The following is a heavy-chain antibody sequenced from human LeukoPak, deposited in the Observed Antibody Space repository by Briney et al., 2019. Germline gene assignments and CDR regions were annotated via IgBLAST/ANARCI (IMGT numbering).Heavy chain of an antibody. V-gene: IGHV3-7*03. CDR1: GFIFSKYW. J-gene: IGHJ4*02. Sequence: PGGSLRLSCVASGFIFSKYWMTWVRRAPGEAPVWVANIKENGREIHYLDSVKGRFTISRDDAKNSLYLQMNSLRVEDTARYFCTRDLPFDLWGQGTLVAVSS. CDR2: IKENGREI. CDR3: TRDLPFDL.